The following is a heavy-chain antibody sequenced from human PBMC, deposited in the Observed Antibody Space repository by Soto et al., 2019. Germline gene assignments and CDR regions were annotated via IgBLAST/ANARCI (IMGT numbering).Heavy chain of an antibody. CDR2: ISAYNGNT. Sequence: QVQLVQSGAEVKKPGASVKVSCKASGYTFTSYGISWVRQAPGQGLEWMGWISAYNGNTNYAQKLQGRVTMTTDTSTSTASKEVRRLKSDDTAVYYCARGGDNVVGPAAMRGSHWFGPWGPGTLGTVSS. D-gene: IGHD2-2*01. V-gene: IGHV1-18*01. CDR1: GYTFTSYG. J-gene: IGHJ5*02. CDR3: ARGGDNVVGPAAMRGSHWFGP.